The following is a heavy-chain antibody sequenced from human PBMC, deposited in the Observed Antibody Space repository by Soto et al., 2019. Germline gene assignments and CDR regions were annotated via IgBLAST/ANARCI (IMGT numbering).Heavy chain of an antibody. J-gene: IGHJ4*02. CDR3: AKAEGYYDSSGYFDY. D-gene: IGHD3-22*01. CDR2: ISWDGGST. CDR1: GFTFDDYT. Sequence: VGSLRLSCAASGFTFDDYTMHWVRQAPGKGLEWVSLISWDGGSTYYADSVKGRFTISRDNSKNSLYLQMNSLRTEDTALYYCAKAEGYYDSSGYFDYWGQGTLVTVSS. V-gene: IGHV3-43*01.